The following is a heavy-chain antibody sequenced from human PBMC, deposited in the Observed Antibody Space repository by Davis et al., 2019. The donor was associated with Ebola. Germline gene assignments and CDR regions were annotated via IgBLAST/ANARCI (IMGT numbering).Heavy chain of an antibody. CDR3: ASGGVQGIPFDP. J-gene: IGHJ5*02. D-gene: IGHD3-10*01. Sequence: MPGGSLRLSCTVSGGSISSYYWSWIRQPPGKGLEWIGYIYYSGSTNYNPSLKSRVTISVDTSKNQFSLKLSSVTAADTAVYYCASGGVQGIPFDPRGQGTLVTVSS. V-gene: IGHV4-59*01. CDR2: IYYSGST. CDR1: GGSISSYY.